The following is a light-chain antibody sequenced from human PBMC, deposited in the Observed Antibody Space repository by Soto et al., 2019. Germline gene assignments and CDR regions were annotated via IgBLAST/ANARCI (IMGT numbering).Light chain of an antibody. CDR3: QQFNNWPYT. J-gene: IGKJ2*01. Sequence: EIVMTQSPATLSVSPGERVTLSCRASQRVSRNFAWYRQKPGQAPTLLIYGASTRATGIPARCSGSGSGTEFTLTISSLQSEDFAIYYCQQFNNWPYTFGRGTKLEIK. CDR1: QRVSRN. V-gene: IGKV3-15*01. CDR2: GAS.